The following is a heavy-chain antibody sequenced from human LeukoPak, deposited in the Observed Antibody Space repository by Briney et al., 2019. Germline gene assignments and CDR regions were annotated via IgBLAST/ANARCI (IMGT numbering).Heavy chain of an antibody. Sequence: GGSLRLSCAASGFTFSTYSMNWVRQAPGKGLEWVSYISSSSSTIYYADSVKGRFTISRDSAKNSLYLQMNSLRAEDTAVYYCARGSTYYDSSGQVPFDYWGQGTLVTVSS. CDR2: ISSSSSTI. V-gene: IGHV3-48*01. CDR3: ARGSTYYDSSGQVPFDY. D-gene: IGHD3-22*01. J-gene: IGHJ4*02. CDR1: GFTFSTYS.